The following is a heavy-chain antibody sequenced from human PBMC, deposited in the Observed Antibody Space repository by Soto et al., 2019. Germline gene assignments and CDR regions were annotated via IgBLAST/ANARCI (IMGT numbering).Heavy chain of an antibody. J-gene: IGHJ1*01. Sequence: PGGSLRLSCAASGFTFSSYGMHWVRQAPGKGLEWVGRIKNDPKSYITDYAESVKGRFTISRDDSKNSLFLQMSSLTTEDTAIYYCADLKWSRSYLPWGQGTLVTVS. CDR1: GFTFSSYG. V-gene: IGHV3-72*01. CDR3: ADLKWSRSYLP. CDR2: IKNDPKSYIT. D-gene: IGHD3-3*01.